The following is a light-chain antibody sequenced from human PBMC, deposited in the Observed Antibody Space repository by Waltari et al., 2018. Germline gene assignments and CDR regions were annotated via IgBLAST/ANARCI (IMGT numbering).Light chain of an antibody. Sequence: EIMLTQSTGTLSLSPGERATLSCRASQSISRFLAWYQQKPGQAPRLLIYDASSRATGIPDRFSGSGSGTDFSLTISRLEPEDIAVYYCQKYGSLPATFGQGTKVEIK. J-gene: IGKJ1*01. CDR3: QKYGSLPAT. V-gene: IGKV3-20*01. CDR1: QSISRF. CDR2: DAS.